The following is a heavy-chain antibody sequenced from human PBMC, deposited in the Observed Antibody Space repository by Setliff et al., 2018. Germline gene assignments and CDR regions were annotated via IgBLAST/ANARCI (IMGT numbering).Heavy chain of an antibody. D-gene: IGHD6-19*01. V-gene: IGHV1-8*02. Sequence: GASVKVSCKASGYTFTSYDINWVRQATGQGLEWMGWMSPNSGDTGYAQKFQGRVTMTRDTSINTAYMEVSSLRSEDTAVYYCARGQLAVAGSAVDYWGQGTLVTVSS. CDR1: GYTFTSYD. CDR2: MSPNSGDT. J-gene: IGHJ4*02. CDR3: ARGQLAVAGSAVDY.